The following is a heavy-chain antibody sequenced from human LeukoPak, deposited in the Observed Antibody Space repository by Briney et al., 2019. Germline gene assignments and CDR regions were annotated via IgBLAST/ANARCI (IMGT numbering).Heavy chain of an antibody. CDR1: GYSFPTYW. CDR2: IYPGDSDT. J-gene: IGHJ4*02. CDR3: ARSRLSTAYDSRGFYYTDYFDY. D-gene: IGHD3-22*01. Sequence: GESLKISCKVSGYSFPTYWIGWVRQMPGKGLEWMGIIYPGDSDTRYSPSFQGQTTISADKSISTAYLQWSSLKASDTAMYFCARSRLSTAYDSRGFYYTDYFDYWGQGTLVTVSS. V-gene: IGHV5-51*01.